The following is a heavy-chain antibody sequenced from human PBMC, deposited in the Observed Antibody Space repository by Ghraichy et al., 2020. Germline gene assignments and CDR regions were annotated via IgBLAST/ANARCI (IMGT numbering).Heavy chain of an antibody. CDR2: INHSGST. V-gene: IGHV4-34*01. D-gene: IGHD2-2*01. Sequence: SETLSLTCAVYGGSFSGYYWSWIRQPPGKGLEWIGEINHSGSTNYNPSLKSRVTISVDTSKNQFSLKLSSVTAADTAVYYCASHIPARLFYYYGMDVWGQGTTVTVSS. J-gene: IGHJ6*02. CDR1: GGSFSGYY. CDR3: ASHIPARLFYYYGMDV.